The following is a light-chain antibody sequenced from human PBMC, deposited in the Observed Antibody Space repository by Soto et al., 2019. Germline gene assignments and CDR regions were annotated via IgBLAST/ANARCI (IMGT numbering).Light chain of an antibody. CDR3: QQFGKT. CDR2: GAS. CDR1: QSIDSSY. Sequence: EIVLTQSPGTLSLSPGDRATLSCRASQSIDSSYLAWYQQKPGQAPRLLLYGASSRAPGIPDRFSGSGSGTDFALTINRLEPEYFAVYYCQQFGKTFGQGTKVEIK. V-gene: IGKV3-20*01. J-gene: IGKJ1*01.